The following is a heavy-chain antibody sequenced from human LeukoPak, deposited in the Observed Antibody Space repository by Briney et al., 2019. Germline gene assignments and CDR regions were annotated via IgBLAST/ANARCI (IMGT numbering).Heavy chain of an antibody. CDR1: GYTFNNHY. V-gene: IGHV1-46*02. D-gene: IGHD3-22*01. Sequence: GASVKVSCKASGYTFNNHYMYWVRQAPGQGLEWMGVINPSGGSTSYAQKFQGRVTMTRDTSTRTVYMEVNSLRSEDTAVYYCASPLLYYYDSSAPDVWGQGTLVTVSS. CDR3: ASPLLYYYDSSAPDV. CDR2: INPSGGST. J-gene: IGHJ4*02.